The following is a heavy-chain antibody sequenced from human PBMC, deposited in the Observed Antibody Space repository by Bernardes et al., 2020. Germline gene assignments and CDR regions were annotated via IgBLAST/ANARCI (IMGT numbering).Heavy chain of an antibody. CDR3: AHGTIAPSFPKDVSFDP. J-gene: IGHJ5*02. Sequence: SGPTLVKPTQTLTLTCTFSGFSLSSSGVGVGWIRQPPGKALEWLAAIYWDNDKRYSPSLKSRLTITKDTSKNQVVLTMTNMDPVDTATYFCAHGTIAPSFPKDVSFDPWGQGALVTVSS. CDR2: IYWDNDK. V-gene: IGHV2-5*02. CDR1: GFSLSSSGVG. D-gene: IGHD2-15*01.